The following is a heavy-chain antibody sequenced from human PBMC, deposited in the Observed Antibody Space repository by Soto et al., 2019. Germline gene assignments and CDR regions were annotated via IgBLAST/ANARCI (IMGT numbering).Heavy chain of an antibody. CDR1: GFTFSSYS. D-gene: IGHD3-22*01. Sequence: GGSLRLSCAASGFTFSSYSMNWVHQAPGKGLEWVSSISSSSSYIYYADSVKGRFTISRDNAKNSLYLQMNSLRAEDTAVYYCARLWAGDSSGYYVSGPPGYWGQGTLVTVSS. J-gene: IGHJ4*02. CDR2: ISSSSSYI. CDR3: ARLWAGDSSGYYVSGPPGY. V-gene: IGHV3-21*01.